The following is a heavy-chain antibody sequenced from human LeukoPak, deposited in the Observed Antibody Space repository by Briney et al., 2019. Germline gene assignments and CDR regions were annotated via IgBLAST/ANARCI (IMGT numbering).Heavy chain of an antibody. J-gene: IGHJ3*02. CDR1: GYTFTSYD. CDR3: AREIGVVVPAAIYDAFDI. D-gene: IGHD2-2*01. CDR2: MNPNSGNT. V-gene: IGHV1-8*03. Sequence: ASVKVSCKASGYTFTSYDINWVRQATGQGLEWMGWMNPNSGNTGYAQKFQGRVTITRNTSISTAYMELSSLRSEDTAVYYCAREIGVVVPAAIYDAFDIWGQGTMVTVSS.